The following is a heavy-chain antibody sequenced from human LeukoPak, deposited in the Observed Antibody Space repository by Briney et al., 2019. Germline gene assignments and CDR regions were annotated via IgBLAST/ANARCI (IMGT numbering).Heavy chain of an antibody. J-gene: IGHJ4*02. Sequence: GGSLRLSCAASGNYWMHWVRQAPGKGLVWVSHINSDGSWTSYADSVKGRFTISKDNAKNTVYLQMNSLRAGDTAVYYCVSFYETYWGRGTLVTVS. V-gene: IGHV3-74*01. D-gene: IGHD2/OR15-2a*01. CDR2: INSDGSWT. CDR1: GNYW. CDR3: VSFYETY.